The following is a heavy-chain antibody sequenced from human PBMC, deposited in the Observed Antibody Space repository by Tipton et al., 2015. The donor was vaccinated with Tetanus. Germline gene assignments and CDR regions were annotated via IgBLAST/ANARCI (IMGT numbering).Heavy chain of an antibody. CDR2: GYYSGST. D-gene: IGHD1-26*01. CDR1: GGSISSSSYY. J-gene: IGHJ4*02. Sequence: TLSLTCTVSGGSISSSSYYWGWIRQPPGKGLEWIGTGYYSGSTYYNPPLKSRVTISVETSKNRFSLKLTSVTAADTAVYYCARHSYYRPFDYWGQGTLVTVSS. V-gene: IGHV4-39*01. CDR3: ARHSYYRPFDY.